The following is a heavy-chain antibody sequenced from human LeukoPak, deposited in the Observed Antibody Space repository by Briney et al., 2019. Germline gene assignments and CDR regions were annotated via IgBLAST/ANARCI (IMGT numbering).Heavy chain of an antibody. J-gene: IGHJ4*02. CDR3: PITKSGSHVQNFDY. CDR2: ISAYNGNT. CDR1: GYTFTSYG. Sequence: GASVKVSCKASGYTFTSYGISWVRQAPGQGLEWMGWISAYNGNTNYAQKLQGRVTMTTDTSTSTAYMELRSLRSDDTAVYYCPITKSGSHVQNFDYWGREPWSPSPQ. D-gene: IGHD1-26*01. V-gene: IGHV1-18*01.